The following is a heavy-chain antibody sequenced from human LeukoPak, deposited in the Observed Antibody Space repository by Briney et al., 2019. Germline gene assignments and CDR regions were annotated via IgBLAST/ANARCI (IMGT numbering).Heavy chain of an antibody. D-gene: IGHD2-15*01. CDR2: TSYDGSHT. Sequence: GGSLRLSCAASGFTFSTFGMNWVRQAPGKGLEWVAVTSYDGSHTYYADSVKGRFIISRDNSKNTLYLQMNSLRAEDTAVYYCGRDSAYCSGGSCYPDSWGQGTLVTVSS. CDR3: GRDSAYCSGGSCYPDS. J-gene: IGHJ5*01. CDR1: GFTFSTFG. V-gene: IGHV3-30*03.